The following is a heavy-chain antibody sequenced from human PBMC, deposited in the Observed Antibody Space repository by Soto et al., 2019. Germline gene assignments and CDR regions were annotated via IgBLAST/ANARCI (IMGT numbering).Heavy chain of an antibody. J-gene: IGHJ5*02. D-gene: IGHD2-15*01. CDR1: GGSISTGSYY. CDR2: TYFIGRT. CDR3: AVDVFNEQPNCIAP. V-gene: IGHV4-31*03. Sequence: PSETLSLTCTVSGGSISTGSYYWAWIRQVPGKGLEWIGYTYFIGRTYYNPSLTSRVTILVDTSQNQFSLHLSSVPAAATAVYYDAVDVFNEQPNCIAPWGQG.